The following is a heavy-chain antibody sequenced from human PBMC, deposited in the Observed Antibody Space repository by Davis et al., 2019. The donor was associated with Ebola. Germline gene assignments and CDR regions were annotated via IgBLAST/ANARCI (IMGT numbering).Heavy chain of an antibody. J-gene: IGHJ4*02. V-gene: IGHV1-46*01. CDR1: GYTFTSNY. CDR3: ARGSRANSIDY. D-gene: IGHD4/OR15-4a*01. Sequence: ASVKVSCKASGYTFTSNYMHWVRQAPGQGLEWMGIINPSSSSTTYAQKFQGRVTMTRDTSTSTVYMELRSLRSADTAVYYCARGSRANSIDYWGQGTLVTVSS. CDR2: INPSSSST.